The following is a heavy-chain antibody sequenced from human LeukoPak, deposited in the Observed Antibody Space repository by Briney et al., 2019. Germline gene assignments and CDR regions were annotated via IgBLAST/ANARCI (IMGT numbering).Heavy chain of an antibody. J-gene: IGHJ5*02. V-gene: IGHV1-18*01. CDR3: VNYGSGSYYRYNWFDP. Sequence: ASVKVSCKASGYTFTSYGISWVRQAPGQGLEWMGWISAYNGNTNYAQKLQGRVTMTTDTSTSTAYMELRSLRSEDTAVYYCVNYGSGSYYRYNWFDPWGQGTLVTVSS. D-gene: IGHD3-10*01. CDR2: ISAYNGNT. CDR1: GYTFTSYG.